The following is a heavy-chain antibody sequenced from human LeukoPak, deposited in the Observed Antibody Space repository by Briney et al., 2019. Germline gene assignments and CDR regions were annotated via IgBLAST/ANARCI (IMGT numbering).Heavy chain of an antibody. Sequence: SETLSLTCTVSGGSSSNYFCTWLRQSAGAGLECIGRIHTSGTTYYNPSLKSRVSMSVDTSKNEFSLRLNSVTAADTAVCYCARDPAGHGRYFDYWGQGALVTVSS. CDR2: IHTSGTT. D-gene: IGHD1-14*01. CDR1: GGSSSNYF. J-gene: IGHJ4*02. V-gene: IGHV4-4*07. CDR3: ARDPAGHGRYFDY.